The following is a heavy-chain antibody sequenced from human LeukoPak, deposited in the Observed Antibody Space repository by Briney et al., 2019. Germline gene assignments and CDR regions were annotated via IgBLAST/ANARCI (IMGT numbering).Heavy chain of an antibody. D-gene: IGHD6-19*01. V-gene: IGHV3-7*02. CDR3: ARYGSGWGFDY. J-gene: IGHJ4*02. CDR2: IKQDGSEK. CDR1: GFTFSSYW. Sequence: GGSLRLSCVASGFTFSSYWMSWVRQAPGKGLEWVANIKQDGSEKYYVDSVKGRFTISRDNAKNSLYLQMNSLRDEDTAVYFCARYGSGWGFDYWGQGTLVTVSS.